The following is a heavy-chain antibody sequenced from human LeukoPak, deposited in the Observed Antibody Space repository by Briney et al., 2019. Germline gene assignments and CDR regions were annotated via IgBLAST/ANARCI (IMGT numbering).Heavy chain of an antibody. V-gene: IGHV3-49*03. Sequence: GGSLRLSCTASGFTLGDYAMSWFRQAPGKGLEWVGFIRSKAYGGTTEYAASVKGRFTISRDDSKSIAYLQMNSLKTEDTAVYYCTRDRTQGYYYYGMDVWGQGTTVTVSS. CDR1: GFTLGDYA. CDR3: TRDRTQGYYYYGMDV. J-gene: IGHJ6*02. CDR2: IRSKAYGGTT. D-gene: IGHD1-1*01.